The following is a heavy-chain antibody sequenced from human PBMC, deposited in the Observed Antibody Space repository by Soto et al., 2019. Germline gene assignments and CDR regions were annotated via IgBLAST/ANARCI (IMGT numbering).Heavy chain of an antibody. V-gene: IGHV4-61*08. CDR1: GGSINNVDYY. Sequence: SETLSLPCTLSGGSINNVDYYWSWIRQPPGRGLEWLGHIHYSGSTNYNPSLKSRVTISVDTSKNQFSLRLSSVTAADTAVYYCARDLGVRGVILGPDYYDGMDVWGQGTTVTVSS. J-gene: IGHJ6*02. D-gene: IGHD3-10*01. CDR3: ARDLGVRGVILGPDYYDGMDV. CDR2: IHYSGST.